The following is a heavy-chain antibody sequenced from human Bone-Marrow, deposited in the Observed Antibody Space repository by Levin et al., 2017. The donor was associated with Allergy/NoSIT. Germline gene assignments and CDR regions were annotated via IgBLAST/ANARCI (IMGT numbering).Heavy chain of an antibody. J-gene: IGHJ4*02. V-gene: IGHV3-23*01. Sequence: GESLKISCAASGFTFSSYAMSWLRQAPGKGLEWVSAISTTGGSTYYADSVKGRFTVSRDNSKNTLYLQMNSLRADDTAVYYCAKAPGEAAAGEFVDYCGQGTLVTVSS. CDR3: AKAPGEAAAGEFVDY. CDR2: ISTTGGST. CDR1: GFTFSSYA. D-gene: IGHD6-13*01.